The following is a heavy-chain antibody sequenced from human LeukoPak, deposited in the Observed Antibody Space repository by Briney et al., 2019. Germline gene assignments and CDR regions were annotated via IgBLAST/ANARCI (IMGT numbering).Heavy chain of an antibody. V-gene: IGHV3-30*04. CDR3: ARENYDFWSGYLIHMDV. D-gene: IGHD3-3*01. CDR2: ISYDGSNK. CDR1: GFTFSSYA. Sequence: PGGSLRLSCAASGFTFSSYAMHWVRQAPGKGLEWVAVISYDGSNKYYADPVKGRFTIYRDNSKNTLYLQMNSLRAEDTAVYYCARENYDFWSGYLIHMDVWGKGTTVTVSS. J-gene: IGHJ6*03.